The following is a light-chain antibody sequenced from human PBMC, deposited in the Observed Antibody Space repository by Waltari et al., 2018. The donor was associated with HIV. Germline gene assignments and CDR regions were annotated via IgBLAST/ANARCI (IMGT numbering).Light chain of an antibody. CDR2: RNN. V-gene: IGLV1-47*01. CDR3: AASDDSLSGWL. Sequence: QSELTQPPSVSGTPGQRVPISCSGSSPNIGSTSVYWYQQLPGTAAKLLISRNNQRPSGVPDRFSGSKSGTSASLAISGLRAEDEADYFCAASDDSLSGWLFGGGTKLTVL. CDR1: SPNIGSTS. J-gene: IGLJ3*02.